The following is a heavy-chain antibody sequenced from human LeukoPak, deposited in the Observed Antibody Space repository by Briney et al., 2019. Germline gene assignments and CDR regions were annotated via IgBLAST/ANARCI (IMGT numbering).Heavy chain of an antibody. CDR2: INPSGGST. J-gene: IGHJ4*02. Sequence: ASVKVSCKASGYTFTGYYMHWVRQAPGQGLEWIGIINPSGGSTSYAQKFQGRVTMTRDTSTSTVYMELSSLRSEDTAVYYCARGMATPNFDYWGQGTLVTVSS. D-gene: IGHD2-15*01. V-gene: IGHV1-46*01. CDR1: GYTFTGYY. CDR3: ARGMATPNFDY.